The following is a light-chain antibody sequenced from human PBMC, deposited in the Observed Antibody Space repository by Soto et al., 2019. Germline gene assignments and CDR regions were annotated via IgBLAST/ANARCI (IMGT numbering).Light chain of an antibody. V-gene: IGKV3-11*01. CDR3: QQRSNWPPPIR. Sequence: NVLTQSPAALSLSPGERATLSCRASQSVSSYLAWYQQKPGQAPRLLIYDASNRATGIPARFSGSGSGTDFTLTISSLEPEDFAVYYCQQRSNWPPPIRFGHGTRLEIK. CDR1: QSVSSY. J-gene: IGKJ5*01. CDR2: DAS.